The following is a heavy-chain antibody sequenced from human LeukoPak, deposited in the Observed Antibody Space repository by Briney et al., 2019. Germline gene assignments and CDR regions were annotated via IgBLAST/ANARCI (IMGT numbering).Heavy chain of an antibody. J-gene: IGHJ4*02. Sequence: PSETLSLTCAVYGGSFSGYYYSWIRQPPGKGLEWIAYIYYSGSTYYNPSLKSRVTISVDTSKNQFSLKLSSVTAADTAVYYCARHLGYCTSTSCYRVFDYWGQGTLVTVSS. D-gene: IGHD2-2*01. CDR1: GGSFSGYY. CDR3: ARHLGYCTSTSCYRVFDY. CDR2: IYYSGST. V-gene: IGHV4-30-4*08.